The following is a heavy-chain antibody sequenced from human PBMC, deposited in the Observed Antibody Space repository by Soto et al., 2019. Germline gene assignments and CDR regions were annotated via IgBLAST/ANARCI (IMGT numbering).Heavy chain of an antibody. V-gene: IGHV5-51*01. Sequence: PGESLKISCKGSGYSFASYWIGWVRQMPGKGLEWMGIIYPGDSDTRYSPSFQGRVTISADRSMTTAYLHLRSLEASDSATYFCARQGFSKHYFYAADVWGQGTTVTVSS. D-gene: IGHD6-13*01. CDR2: IYPGDSDT. CDR1: GYSFASYW. J-gene: IGHJ6*02. CDR3: ARQGFSKHYFYAADV.